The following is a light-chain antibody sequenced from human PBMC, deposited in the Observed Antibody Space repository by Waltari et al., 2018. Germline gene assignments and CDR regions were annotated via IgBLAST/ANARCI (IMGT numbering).Light chain of an antibody. CDR2: EVS. V-gene: IGLV2-8*01. J-gene: IGLJ3*02. CDR1: SSDVGGYNF. Sequence: QSALTQPPSASGSPGQSVTISCTGTSSDVGGYNFVSCYQQHPGKAPKVMFYEVSKRPAWVPDRFSGSKSGNTASLTVSGVQGEDEADYYCSSYGGNDNLVFGGGTKLTVL. CDR3: SSYGGNDNLV.